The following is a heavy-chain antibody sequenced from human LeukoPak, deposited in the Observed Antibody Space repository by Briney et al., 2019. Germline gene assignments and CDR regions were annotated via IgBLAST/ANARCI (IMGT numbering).Heavy chain of an antibody. J-gene: IGHJ4*02. CDR1: GFTISRYS. D-gene: IGHD3-22*01. Sequence: SGGSLRLSCAASGFTISRYSMNWVRQAPGKGLEWVSYIGSSTGTIYYADSVKGRFTISRDNAKNSLYLQMNRLRDEDTAVYYCARYYYDSSGSGEFDYWGQGTLVTVSS. V-gene: IGHV3-48*02. CDR3: ARYYYDSSGSGEFDY. CDR2: IGSSTGTI.